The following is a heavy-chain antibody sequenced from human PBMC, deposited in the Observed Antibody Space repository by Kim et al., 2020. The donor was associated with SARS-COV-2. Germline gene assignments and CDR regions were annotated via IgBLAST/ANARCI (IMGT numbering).Heavy chain of an antibody. D-gene: IGHD2-21*02. J-gene: IGHJ6*03. CDR3: ARDGLYYHYMDV. V-gene: IGHV3-11*01. Sequence: YYADSVKGRFTISRDNAKNSLYLQMNSLRAEDTAVYYCARDGLYYHYMDVWGKGTTVTVSS.